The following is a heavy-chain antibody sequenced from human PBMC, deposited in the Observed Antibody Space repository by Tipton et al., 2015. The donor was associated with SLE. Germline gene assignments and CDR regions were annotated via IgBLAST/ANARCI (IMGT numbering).Heavy chain of an antibody. D-gene: IGHD3-3*01. J-gene: IGHJ5*01. V-gene: IGHV3-11*06. CDR2: ISSASSYT. Sequence: AVSGFTFSDYYMTWLRQAPGKGLEWISYISSASSYTKYADSVEGRFTISRDNAKNSLYLQMNSLRAEDTAVYYCARGSASAPTLFPLVSW. CDR3: ARGSASAPTLFPLVS. CDR1: GFTFSDYY.